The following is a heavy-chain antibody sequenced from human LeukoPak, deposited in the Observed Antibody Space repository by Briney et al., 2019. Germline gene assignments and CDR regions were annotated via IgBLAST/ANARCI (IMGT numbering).Heavy chain of an antibody. D-gene: IGHD6-19*01. CDR1: GYSFTSYW. CDR3: ARHGARAVAGPHWYFDL. Sequence: GESLKISCKGSGYSFTSYWIGWVRQMPGKGLEWMGIIYPGDSDTRYSPSFQGQVTISADKSISTAYLQWSSLKASDTAMYYCARHGARAVAGPHWYFDLWGRGTLVTVSS. V-gene: IGHV5-51*01. J-gene: IGHJ2*01. CDR2: IYPGDSDT.